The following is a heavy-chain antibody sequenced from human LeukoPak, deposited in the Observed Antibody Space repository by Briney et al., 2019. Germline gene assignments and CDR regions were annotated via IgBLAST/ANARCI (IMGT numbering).Heavy chain of an antibody. V-gene: IGHV3-21*01. J-gene: IGHJ5*02. CDR3: ARGRSTFYYGSGRPRHLGWFDP. CDR1: GFTFSSYS. D-gene: IGHD3-10*01. Sequence: GGSLRLSCAASGFTFSSYSMNWVRQAPGKGLEWVSSISSSSSCIYYADSVKGRFTISRDNAKNSLYLQMNSLRAEDTAVYYCARGRSTFYYGSGRPRHLGWFDPWGQGTLVTVSS. CDR2: ISSSSSCI.